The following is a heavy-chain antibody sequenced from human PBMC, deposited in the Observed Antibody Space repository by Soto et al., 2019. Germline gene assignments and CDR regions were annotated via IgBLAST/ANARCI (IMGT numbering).Heavy chain of an antibody. D-gene: IGHD5-18*01. V-gene: IGHV4-34*01. CDR3: ARGRGYSYGHDY. Sequence: SETLSLTCAVYGGSFSGYYWSWIRQPPGKGLEWIGEINHSGSTNYNPSLKSRVTISVDTSKNQFSLKLSSVTAADTAVYYCARGRGYSYGHDYWGQGNLVTVSS. J-gene: IGHJ4*02. CDR1: GGSFSGYY. CDR2: INHSGST.